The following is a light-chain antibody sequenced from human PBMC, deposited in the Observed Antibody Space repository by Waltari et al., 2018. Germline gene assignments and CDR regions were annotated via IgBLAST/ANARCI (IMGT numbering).Light chain of an antibody. CDR1: QSVSKT. CDR2: AAS. CDR3: QKYGTLPAT. Sequence: EIVLTQSPGTLSLSPGERATLSCRASQSVSKTLAWYQQKPGQAPRPLVYAASTRATGIPDRFSGGGSGTDFSLTISRLEPEDFAVYYCQKYGTLPATFGQGTKVEIK. V-gene: IGKV3-20*01. J-gene: IGKJ1*01.